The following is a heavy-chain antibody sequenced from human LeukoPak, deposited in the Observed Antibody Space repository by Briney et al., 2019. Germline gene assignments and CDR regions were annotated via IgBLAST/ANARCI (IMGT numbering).Heavy chain of an antibody. J-gene: IGHJ4*02. D-gene: IGHD1-26*01. CDR1: GFTFSSYS. Sequence: GGSLRLSCAASGFTFSSYSMNWVRQAPGKGLEWVSSISSSSSYIYYADSVKGRFTISRDNAKNSLYLQMNSLRAEDTAVYYCARVIVGAKALGDYWGQGTLVTVSS. CDR3: ARVIVGAKALGDY. V-gene: IGHV3-21*01. CDR2: ISSSSSYI.